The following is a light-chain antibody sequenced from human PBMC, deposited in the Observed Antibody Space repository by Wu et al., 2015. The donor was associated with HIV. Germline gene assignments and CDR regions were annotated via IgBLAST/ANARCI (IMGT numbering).Light chain of an antibody. Sequence: EIVLTQSPVTLSLSPGETATLSCRASQALNAFFAWFQQKPGQPPRLLIYNTYTRASGVPARFSGSRSGTDFTLTISSLEPEDFATYFCQQADTFPYTFGQGTKLEIK. CDR3: QQADTFPYT. CDR2: NTY. V-gene: IGKV3-11*01. CDR1: QALNAF. J-gene: IGKJ2*01.